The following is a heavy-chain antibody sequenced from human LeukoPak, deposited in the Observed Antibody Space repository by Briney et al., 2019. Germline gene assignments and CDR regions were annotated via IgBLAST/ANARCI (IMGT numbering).Heavy chain of an antibody. V-gene: IGHV3-23*01. CDR1: GFTFSSYA. D-gene: IGHD6-13*01. CDR3: AKTRPLDSSSWSHGDY. Sequence: GGSLRLSCAASGFTFSSYAMSWVRQAPGKGLEWVSAISGSGDSTYYGDSVKGRFTVSRDNSKNTLYLQMNSLRAEDTAVYYCAKTRPLDSSSWSHGDYWGQGTLVTVSS. J-gene: IGHJ4*02. CDR2: ISGSGDST.